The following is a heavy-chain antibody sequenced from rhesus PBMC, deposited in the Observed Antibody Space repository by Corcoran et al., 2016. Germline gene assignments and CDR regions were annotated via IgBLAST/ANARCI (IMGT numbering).Heavy chain of an antibody. Sequence: QLQLQESGPGLVKPSETLSVTCAVSGGSISSSYWSWIRQAPGKGLEWIGYIYGSGSSTNYNPALKSRVTLSVETAKNQLSRKLRSVTAADTAVYDCASDRLAAAGSFDYWGQGVLVTVSS. J-gene: IGHJ4*01. CDR1: GGSISSSY. CDR2: IYGSGSST. D-gene: IGHD6-31*01. CDR3: ASDRLAAAGSFDY. V-gene: IGHV4-169*02.